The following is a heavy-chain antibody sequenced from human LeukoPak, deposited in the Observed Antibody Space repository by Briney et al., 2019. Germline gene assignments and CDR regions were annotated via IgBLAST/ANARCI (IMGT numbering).Heavy chain of an antibody. CDR3: ASGITVFGVVITYYYYMDV. J-gene: IGHJ6*03. D-gene: IGHD3-3*01. Sequence: LSLTCAVYGGSFSGYYWSWIRQPPGKGLEWVSYISGSSSSIYYADSVRGRFTISRDNAKNSLYLQMNSLRAEDTAVYYCASGITVFGVVITYYYYMDVWGKGTTVSVSS. CDR2: ISGSSSSI. V-gene: IGHV3-11*04. CDR1: GGSFSGYY.